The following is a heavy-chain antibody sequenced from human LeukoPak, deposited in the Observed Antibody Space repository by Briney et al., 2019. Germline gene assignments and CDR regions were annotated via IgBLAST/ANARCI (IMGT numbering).Heavy chain of an antibody. Sequence: GRSLRLSCAASGFTFSSYAMHWVRQASGKGLEWVAVISYGGSNKYYADSVKGRFTISRDNSKNTLYLQMNSLRAEDTAVYYCARGELVPHDYWGQGTLVTVSS. J-gene: IGHJ4*02. CDR3: ARGELVPHDY. D-gene: IGHD6-13*01. V-gene: IGHV3-30-3*01. CDR1: GFTFSSYA. CDR2: ISYGGSNK.